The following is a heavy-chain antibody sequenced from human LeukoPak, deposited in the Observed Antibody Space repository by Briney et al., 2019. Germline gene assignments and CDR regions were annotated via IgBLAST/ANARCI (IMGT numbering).Heavy chain of an antibody. CDR1: GFTFSSYS. CDR2: ISSSSSYI. Sequence: VKPGGSLRLSCAASGFTFSSYSMNWVRQAPGKGLEWVSSISSSSSYIYYADSVKGRFTISRDNAKNSLYLQMNSLRAEDTAVYYCARGVKDYYDSSGHLARWGQGTLVTVSS. CDR3: ARGVKDYYDSSGHLAR. D-gene: IGHD3-22*01. J-gene: IGHJ4*02. V-gene: IGHV3-21*01.